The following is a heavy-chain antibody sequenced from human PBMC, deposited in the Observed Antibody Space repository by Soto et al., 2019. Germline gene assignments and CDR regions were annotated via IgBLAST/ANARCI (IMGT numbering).Heavy chain of an antibody. CDR3: ARGTIQRIFDY. CDR2: IDHSGST. Sequence: QVQLQESGPGLVKPSGTLSLTCAVSGDSISSDNWWSWVRQPPGKGMEWIGEIDHSGSTYYNPSLKSRVLISVDNSKNQFSLQLYSVTAEDTAIYYCARGTIQRIFDYWGQGTVVSVSS. CDR1: GDSISSDNW. V-gene: IGHV4-4*02. D-gene: IGHD1-1*01. J-gene: IGHJ4*02.